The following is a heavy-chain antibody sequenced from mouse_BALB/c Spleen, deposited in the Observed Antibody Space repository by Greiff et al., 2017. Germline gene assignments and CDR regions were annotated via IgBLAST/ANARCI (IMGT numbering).Heavy chain of an antibody. D-gene: IGHD1-3*01. J-gene: IGHJ2*01. CDR2: ISYDGSN. V-gene: IGHV3-6*02. CDR1: GYSITSGYY. Sequence: ESGPGLVKPSQSLSLTCSVTGYSITSGYYWNWIRQFPGNKLEWMGYISYDGSNNYNPSLKNRISITRDTSKNQFFLKLNSVTTEDTATYYCARDNSDFDYWGQGTTLTVSS. CDR3: ARDNSDFDY.